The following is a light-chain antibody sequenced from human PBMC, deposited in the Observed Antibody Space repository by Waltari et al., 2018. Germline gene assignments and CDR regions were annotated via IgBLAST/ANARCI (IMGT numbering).Light chain of an antibody. V-gene: IGKV3-11*01. CDR2: DAS. Sequence: CRASHSISRYVAWYQQKPGQAPRLLIFDASFMATGVPARFSGSGSETDFTLTISSLEPEDCAVYYCQQRSNWPLTFGGGTKVEIK. J-gene: IGKJ4*01. CDR1: HSISRY. CDR3: QQRSNWPLT.